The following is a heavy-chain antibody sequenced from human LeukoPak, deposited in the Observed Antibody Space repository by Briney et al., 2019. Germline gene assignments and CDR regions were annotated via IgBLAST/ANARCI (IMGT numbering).Heavy chain of an antibody. J-gene: IGHJ5*02. CDR3: AREGSWFGGNWFDP. V-gene: IGHV3-30-3*01. D-gene: IGHD3-10*01. CDR1: GFTFSSYA. CDR2: ISYDGSNK. Sequence: PGRSLRLSCAASGFTFSSYAMHWVRQAPGKGLEWVAVISYDGSNKYYADSVKGRFTISRDNSKNTLYLQMNSLRAEDTAVYYCAREGSWFGGNWFDPWGQGTLVTVSS.